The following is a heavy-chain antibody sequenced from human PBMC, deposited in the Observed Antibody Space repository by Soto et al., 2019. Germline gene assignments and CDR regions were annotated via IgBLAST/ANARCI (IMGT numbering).Heavy chain of an antibody. CDR3: ARGGVAAAGKYGMDV. V-gene: IGHV4-34*01. CDR1: GGSFSGYY. J-gene: IGHJ6*02. D-gene: IGHD6-13*01. CDR2: INHSGST. Sequence: PSETLSLTCAVYGGSFSGYYWRWIRQPPGKGLEWIGEINHSGSTNYNPSLKSRVTISVDTSKNQFSLKLSSVTAADTAVYYCARGGVAAAGKYGMDVWGQGTTVTVSS.